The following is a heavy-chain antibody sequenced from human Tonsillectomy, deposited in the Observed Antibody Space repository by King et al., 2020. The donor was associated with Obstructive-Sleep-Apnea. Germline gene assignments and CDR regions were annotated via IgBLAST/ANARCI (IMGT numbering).Heavy chain of an antibody. J-gene: IGHJ4*02. CDR2: IKSKTDGGTP. D-gene: IGHD3-22*01. Sequence: VQLVESGGGLVKPGGSLRLSCAASGFTFSNAWMSWVRQAPGKGLEWVGRIKSKTDGGTPDYAAPVKGRFTISRDDSKNTLYLQMNSLKTEDTAVYYCTTDYYDSSGYPDYWGQGTLVTVSS. CDR1: GFTFSNAW. V-gene: IGHV3-15*01. CDR3: TTDYYDSSGYPDY.